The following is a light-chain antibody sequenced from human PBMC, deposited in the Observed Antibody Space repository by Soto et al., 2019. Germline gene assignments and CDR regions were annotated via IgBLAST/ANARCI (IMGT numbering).Light chain of an antibody. CDR2: GAS. Sequence: EIVLTHSAGALSLTPRERATLSCRASQSVSSSYLAWYQQKPGQAPRLLIYGASSRATGIPDGFSGSGSGTDFTLTISRLEPEDFAVYYCQQYGSSPPNTSGQGTRLAIK. V-gene: IGKV3-20*01. CDR1: QSVSSSY. J-gene: IGKJ5*01. CDR3: QQYGSSPPNT.